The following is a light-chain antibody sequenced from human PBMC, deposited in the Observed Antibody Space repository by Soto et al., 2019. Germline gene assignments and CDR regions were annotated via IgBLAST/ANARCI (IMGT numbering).Light chain of an antibody. CDR1: QSVRSY. CDR2: DAS. CDR3: QHRSNWPPVT. V-gene: IGKV3-11*01. Sequence: EIVLTQSPATLSLSPGERATLSCRATQSVRSYLAWYQQKPGQAPRLLIYDASNRATGVPARFSGSGSGIDFTLTISSLEPEDFAVYYCQHRSNWPPVTFGPGTRLEI. J-gene: IGKJ5*01.